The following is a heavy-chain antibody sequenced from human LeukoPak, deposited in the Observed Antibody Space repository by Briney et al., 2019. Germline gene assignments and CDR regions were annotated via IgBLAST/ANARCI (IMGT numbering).Heavy chain of an antibody. CDR3: ARHPLDYYDSSGYQPTGDDFDI. CDR2: ISISGSTI. D-gene: IGHD3-22*01. V-gene: IGHV3-48*03. Sequence: GGSLRLSCAASGFTFSSYEMNWVRQAPGKGLEWVSYISISGSTIYYADSVKGRFTISRDNAKNSLYLQMNSLRAEDTAVYYCARHPLDYYDSSGYQPTGDDFDIWGQGTMVTVSS. J-gene: IGHJ3*02. CDR1: GFTFSSYE.